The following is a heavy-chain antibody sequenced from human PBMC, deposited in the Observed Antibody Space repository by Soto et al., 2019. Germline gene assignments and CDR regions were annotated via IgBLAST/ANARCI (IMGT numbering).Heavy chain of an antibody. Sequence: QVQLVESGGGVVQPGRSLRLSCTASGFTFSTYGMHWVRQAPGKGLEWLTVITYDGSRKYYAHSVKGRITISRDNSKNSLYLKVNSLRVDDTAVSYCAKDTNIGWGFEDWGEVTPVTVSS. D-gene: IGHD3-10*01. CDR2: ITYDGSRK. V-gene: IGHV3-30*18. J-gene: IGHJ4*02. CDR1: GFTFSTYG. CDR3: AKDTNIGWGFED.